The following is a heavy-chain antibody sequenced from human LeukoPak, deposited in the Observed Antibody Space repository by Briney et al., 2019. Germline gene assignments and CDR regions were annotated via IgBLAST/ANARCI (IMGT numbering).Heavy chain of an antibody. CDR2: FGKRA. D-gene: IGHD1-26*01. CDR3: AKHGVYSGSYSMYV. J-gene: IGHJ6*02. V-gene: IGHV3-23*01. Sequence: PGGSLSLSCAASGFTLSRYAMSWVRPAPGKGLEWVSTFGKRAHYSDSVKGRFTISRDNSKNRLYLQMNSLRADDTAVYYCAKHGVYSGSYSMYVWGQRTTVIVSS. CDR1: GFTLSRYA.